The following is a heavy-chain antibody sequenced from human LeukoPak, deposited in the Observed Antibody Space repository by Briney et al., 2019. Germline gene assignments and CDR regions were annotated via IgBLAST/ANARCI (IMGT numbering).Heavy chain of an antibody. V-gene: IGHV3-48*01. CDR3: ARRLYCSGSSCHTGPDAFDV. J-gene: IGHJ3*01. CDR1: GFTFSSYS. D-gene: IGHD2-2*02. CDR2: ISSSNSTI. Sequence: GGSLRLSCAASGFTFSSYSMNWVRQAPGKGLEWVSSISSSNSTIYYADSVKGRFTISRDNSENTLYLQMNSLRSEDTAVYYCARRLYCSGSSCHTGPDAFDVWGQGTVVTVSS.